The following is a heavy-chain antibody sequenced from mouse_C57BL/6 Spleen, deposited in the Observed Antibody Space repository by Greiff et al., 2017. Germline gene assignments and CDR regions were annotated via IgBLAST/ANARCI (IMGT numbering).Heavy chain of an antibody. J-gene: IGHJ4*01. Sequence: QSGAELVRPGASVKMSCKASGYTFTSYNMHWVKQTPRQGLEWIGAIYPGNGDTSYNQKFKGKATLTVDKSSSTAYMQLSSLTSEDSAVYFCASPLIYDSYYLLDAMDYWGQGTSVTVSS. V-gene: IGHV1-12*01. CDR2: IYPGNGDT. CDR1: GYTFTSYN. D-gene: IGHD2-3*01. CDR3: ASPLIYDSYYLLDAMDY.